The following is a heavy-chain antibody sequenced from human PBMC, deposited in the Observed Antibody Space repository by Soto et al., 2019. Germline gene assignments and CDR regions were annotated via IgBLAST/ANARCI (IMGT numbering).Heavy chain of an antibody. CDR2: IFYSGTT. V-gene: IGHV4-31*03. D-gene: IGHD2-2*01. CDR3: ASYCISTSCYPGGDAFDI. Sequence: QVQLQESGPGLVKPSQTLSLTCTISGGSISSGGSSWSWIRQHPGKGLEWIGYIFYSGTTYYNPSLKSRVTLSVDTSKNQFSLKLSSVTAAETAVYYCASYCISTSCYPGGDAFDIWGQGTMVTVSS. J-gene: IGHJ3*02. CDR1: GGSISSGGSS.